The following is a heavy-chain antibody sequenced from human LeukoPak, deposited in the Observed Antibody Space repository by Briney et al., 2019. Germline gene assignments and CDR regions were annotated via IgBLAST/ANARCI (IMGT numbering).Heavy chain of an antibody. V-gene: IGHV4-4*07. CDR1: GVSISSYY. Sequence: SETLSLTCTVSGVSISSYYWRWIRQPAGKGLEWIGRIYTSGSTNYNPSLKSRVTMSVDTSKNQFSLKLSSVTAADTAVYYCARASYYYDSSGYYYVPFDYWGQGTLVTVSS. D-gene: IGHD3-22*01. CDR2: IYTSGST. CDR3: ARASYYYDSSGYYYVPFDY. J-gene: IGHJ4*02.